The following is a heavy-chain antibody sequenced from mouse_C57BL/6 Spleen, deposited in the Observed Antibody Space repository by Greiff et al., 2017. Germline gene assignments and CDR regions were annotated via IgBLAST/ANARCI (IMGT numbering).Heavy chain of an antibody. CDR1: GYTFTSSW. CDR3: ARSEGYED. J-gene: IGHJ4*01. CDR2: IDPSDSYT. D-gene: IGHD2-3*01. V-gene: IGHV1-50*01. Sequence: VQLQQPGAELVKPGASVKLSCKASGYTFTSSWMKWVKQRPGQGLEWIGEIDPSDSYTNYNQKFKGKATLTVATSSSTAYMQRSGLTAEDSAVYYCARSEGYEDWGQGTSVTVSS.